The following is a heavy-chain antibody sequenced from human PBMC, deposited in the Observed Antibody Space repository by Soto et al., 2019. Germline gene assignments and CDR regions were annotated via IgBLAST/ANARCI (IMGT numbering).Heavy chain of an antibody. J-gene: IGHJ4*02. CDR3: SRDDGGYRYGRRQYHFDS. CDR2: ISASGSI. CDR1: GFPFSSYN. Sequence: EAQLVESGGGLVKPGGSLRLSCAASGFPFSSYNMNWVGQAPGKGLEWVAAISASGSIYYAQSVKGGCTISRDNVKNYLYLQMHAARADDTAVYYCSRDDGGYRYGRRQYHFDSWGQGTLVTVSP. V-gene: IGHV3-21*02. D-gene: IGHD5-18*01.